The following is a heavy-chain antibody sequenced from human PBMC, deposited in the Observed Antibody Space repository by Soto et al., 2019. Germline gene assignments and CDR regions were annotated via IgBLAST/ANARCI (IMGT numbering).Heavy chain of an antibody. J-gene: IGHJ4*02. D-gene: IGHD5-12*01. CDR3: ARDSVGSGYD. CDR2: IYYSEST. CDR1: GGSISSYY. Sequence: QVQLQESGPGLVKPSETLSLTCTVSGGSISSYYWSWIRQPPGKRLEWIGYIYYSESTNYNPSLKCRVTISVDTSKNQFSLELRSVTAADTAVYYCARDSVGSGYDWGQGTLVTVSS. V-gene: IGHV4-59*01.